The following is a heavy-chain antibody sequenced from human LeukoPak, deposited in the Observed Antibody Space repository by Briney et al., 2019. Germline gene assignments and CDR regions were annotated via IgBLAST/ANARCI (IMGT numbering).Heavy chain of an antibody. CDR1: RFTFTRHA. J-gene: IGHJ4*02. Sequence: GGPLRLSCAASRFTFTRHAMSWVRQAPGKGLEWVSTTGLESVHTLCADSVQGRFTVSRDNSRNTLDLQMDNLTVDDTAIYYCARGDDIGKHPTRAYYFDIWGQGTLVSVSS. D-gene: IGHD3-10*01. V-gene: IGHV3-23*01. CDR3: ARGDDIGKHPTRAYYFDI. CDR2: TGLESVHT.